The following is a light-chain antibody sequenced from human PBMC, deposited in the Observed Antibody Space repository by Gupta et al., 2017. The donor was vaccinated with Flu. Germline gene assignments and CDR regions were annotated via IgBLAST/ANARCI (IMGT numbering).Light chain of an antibody. CDR1: QNVHSY. J-gene: IGKJ4*01. CDR3: QQYFSYPFT. V-gene: IGKV1-8*01. CDR2: AAS. Sequence: AIRITKSPSSISASTGDRVTITCRASQNVHSYLAWYQQKPGKAPKLLIYAASTLQSGVPSTFTGSGSGTDFTLTVSLLQSEDFATYYCQQYFSYPFTFGGGTEVDIK.